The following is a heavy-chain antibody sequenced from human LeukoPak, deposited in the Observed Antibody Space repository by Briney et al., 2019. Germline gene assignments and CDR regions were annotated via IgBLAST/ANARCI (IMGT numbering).Heavy chain of an antibody. V-gene: IGHV1-69*13. Sequence: SVKVSCKASGYTFTSYGISWVRQAPGQGLEWMGGIIPIFGTLNYAQKFQGRVTITADESTSTVYMELSSLKSEDTAVYYCAGGKLFDFWSGYYPMDDSWGQGTLVTVSS. CDR2: IIPIFGTL. J-gene: IGHJ4*02. D-gene: IGHD3-3*01. CDR3: AGGKLFDFWSGYYPMDDS. CDR1: GYTFTSYG.